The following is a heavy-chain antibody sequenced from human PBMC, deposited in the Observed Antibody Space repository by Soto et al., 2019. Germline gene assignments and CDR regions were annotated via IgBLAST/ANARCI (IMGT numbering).Heavy chain of an antibody. CDR1: GYTFTSYY. CDR2: INHSGGST. CDR3: ARLYRSSAD. V-gene: IGHV1-46*01. Sequence: QVQLVQSGAEVKKPGASVKVSCKASGYTFTSYYMHWVRQAPGQGLEWMGIINHSGGSTSYAQKFQHRVTMTSATSTRTVYMELSSMRSEDTAVYYCARLYRSSADWGQGTLVTVSS. D-gene: IGHD6-6*01. J-gene: IGHJ4*02.